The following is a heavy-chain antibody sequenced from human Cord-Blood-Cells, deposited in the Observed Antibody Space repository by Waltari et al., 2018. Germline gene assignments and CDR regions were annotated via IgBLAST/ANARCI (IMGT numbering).Heavy chain of an antibody. CDR2: ISGSGGST. CDR3: AKEFPLWFGECSFDY. J-gene: IGHJ4*02. CDR1: GFTFSSYA. V-gene: IGHV3-23*01. Sequence: EVQLLESGGGLVQPGGSLRLSCAASGFTFSSYAMSWVHQAPGKGLEWVSAISGSGGSTYYAGAVKGRFTISRDNSKNTLYLQMNSLRAEDTAVYYCAKEFPLWFGECSFDYWGQGTLVTVSS. D-gene: IGHD3-10*01.